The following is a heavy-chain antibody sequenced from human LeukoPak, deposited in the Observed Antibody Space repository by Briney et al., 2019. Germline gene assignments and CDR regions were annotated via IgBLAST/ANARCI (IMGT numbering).Heavy chain of an antibody. Sequence: EASVKVSCKASGYTFTGYYMHWVRQAPGQGLEWMGRINPNSGGTNYAQKFQGRVTMTRDTSISTAYMELSRLRSDDTAVYYCARDPFPTVTVYYYYYMDVWGKGTTVTVSS. CDR2: INPNSGGT. J-gene: IGHJ6*03. V-gene: IGHV1-2*06. D-gene: IGHD4-17*01. CDR3: ARDPFPTVTVYYYYYMDV. CDR1: GYTFTGYY.